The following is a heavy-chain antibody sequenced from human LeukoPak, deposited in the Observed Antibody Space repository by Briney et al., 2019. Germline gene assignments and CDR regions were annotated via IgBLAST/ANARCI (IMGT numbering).Heavy chain of an antibody. CDR3: ARFNLEWLGFDY. CDR2: TDPSSGNV. D-gene: IGHD3-3*01. Sequence: ASVKVSCKASGYTFTSSYMHWVRQAPGQGLEWMGMTDPSSGNVNYPKRFQGRVTVTRDTSTSTVYMELSSLRSEDTAVYYCARFNLEWLGFDYWGQGTLVTVSS. J-gene: IGHJ4*02. CDR1: GYTFTSSY. V-gene: IGHV1-46*01.